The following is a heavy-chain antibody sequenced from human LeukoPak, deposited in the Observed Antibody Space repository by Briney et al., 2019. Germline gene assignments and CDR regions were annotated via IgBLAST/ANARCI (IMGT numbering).Heavy chain of an antibody. J-gene: IGHJ5*02. D-gene: IGHD3-22*01. Sequence: PSQTLSLTCTVTDASISSDNYYWSWIRQPPGKGLEWIGEINHSGSTNYNPSLKSRVTISVDTSKNQFSLKLSSVTAADTAVYYCARGWNRSGWYVHWGQGTLVTVSS. CDR2: INHSGST. CDR3: ARGWNRSGWYVH. V-gene: IGHV4-34*01. CDR1: DASISSDNYY.